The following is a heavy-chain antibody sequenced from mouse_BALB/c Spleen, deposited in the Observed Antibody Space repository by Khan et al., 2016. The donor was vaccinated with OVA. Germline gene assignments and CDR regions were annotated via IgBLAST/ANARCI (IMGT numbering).Heavy chain of an antibody. CDR1: GFSLNNYS. D-gene: IGHD2-4*01. Sequence: VQLQESGPGLVQPSQSLSITCTVSGFSLNNYSVHWVRQSPGKGLEWLGVIWSAGSTDYNAAFISRLTISKDNSRSQVFFKMNSLQPNDTAIYYCARRGYDCGLGGLFAYWGQGTLVTVSA. V-gene: IGHV2-2*02. CDR2: IWSAGST. CDR3: ARRGYDCGLGGLFAY. J-gene: IGHJ3*01.